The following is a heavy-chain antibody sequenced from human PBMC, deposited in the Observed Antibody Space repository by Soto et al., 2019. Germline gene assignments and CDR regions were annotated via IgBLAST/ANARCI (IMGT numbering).Heavy chain of an antibody. CDR1: GFSLSNARMG. CDR2: IFSNDEK. D-gene: IGHD3-16*02. CDR3: ARIGSWDYVWGSYRYTPNFDY. Sequence: SGPTLVNPTETLTLTCTVSGFSLSNARMGVSWIRQPPGKALEWLAHIFSNDEKSYSTSLKSRLTISKDTSKSQVVLTMTNMDPVDTATYYCARIGSWDYVWGSYRYTPNFDYWGQGTLVTVSS. J-gene: IGHJ4*02. V-gene: IGHV2-26*01.